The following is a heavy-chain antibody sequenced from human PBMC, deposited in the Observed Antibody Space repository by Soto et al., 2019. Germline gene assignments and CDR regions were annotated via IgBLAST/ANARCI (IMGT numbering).Heavy chain of an antibody. CDR2: ISSSSSYI. CDR1: GFTFSSYS. J-gene: IGHJ4*02. D-gene: IGHD3-10*01. Sequence: EVQLVESGGGLVKPGGSLRLSCAVSGFTFSSYSMNWVRQAPGKGLEWVSSISSSSSYIYYADSVKGRFTISRDNAKNSLYLQMNSLRAEDTAVYYCRYGSGSYSGDYWGQGTLVTVSS. V-gene: IGHV3-21*04. CDR3: RYGSGSYSGDY.